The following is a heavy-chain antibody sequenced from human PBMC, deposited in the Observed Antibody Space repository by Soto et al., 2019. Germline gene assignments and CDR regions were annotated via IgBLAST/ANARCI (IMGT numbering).Heavy chain of an antibody. J-gene: IGHJ6*03. CDR3: ASGPYYDLIWNYYYMDV. CDR2: MYYSGST. Sequence: QVQLQESGPGLVKPSETLSLSCSGSGGSISGHYWSWVRQTPGKGLEWIGYMYYSGSTNYNPSLKSRVTISVDTSKNHFSLRLTSVTAADTAVYYCASGPYYDLIWNYYYMDVWGKGTTVTVSS. D-gene: IGHD3-16*01. V-gene: IGHV4-59*08. CDR1: GGSISGHY.